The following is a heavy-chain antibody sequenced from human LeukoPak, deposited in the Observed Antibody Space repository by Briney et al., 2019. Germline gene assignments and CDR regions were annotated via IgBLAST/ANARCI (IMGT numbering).Heavy chain of an antibody. CDR3: AREPRDYYDSSGYYYGPADDY. CDR1: GFTFSIYS. V-gene: IGHV3-21*01. D-gene: IGHD3-22*01. Sequence: PGGSLRLSCAASGFTFSIYSMNGVRQAPGKGLEWVSSISSSSYIYYPDSVKGRFTISRDNAKNSLYLQMNSLRAEDTAVYYCAREPRDYYDSSGYYYGPADDYWGQGTLVTVSS. J-gene: IGHJ4*02. CDR2: ISSSSYI.